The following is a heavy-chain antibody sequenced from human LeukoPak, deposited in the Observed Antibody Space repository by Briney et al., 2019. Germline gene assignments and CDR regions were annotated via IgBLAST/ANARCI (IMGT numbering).Heavy chain of an antibody. CDR3: ARAGGSTVPHSDY. CDR1: GFTFSSYS. V-gene: IGHV3-21*01. Sequence: GGSLRLSCAASGFTFSSYSMNWIRQAPGKGLEWVSSISSSTSYIYYADSVKGRFTISKDNAKNSLYLQMNSLRAEDTAVYYCARAGGSTVPHSDYWGQGTLVTVSS. CDR2: ISSSTSYI. D-gene: IGHD4-17*01. J-gene: IGHJ4*02.